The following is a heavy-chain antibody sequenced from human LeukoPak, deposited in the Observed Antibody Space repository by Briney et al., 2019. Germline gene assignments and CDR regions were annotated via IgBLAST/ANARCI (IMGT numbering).Heavy chain of an antibody. Sequence: ASVKVSCKASGYTFTSYYMHWVRQAPGQGLEWMGIINASGGSTSYAQKFQGRVTMTRDTSTSTVYMELSSLRSEDTAVYYCAREGTPAKGIVLMVYAVNWFDPWGQGTLVTVSS. V-gene: IGHV1-46*01. J-gene: IGHJ5*02. CDR1: GYTFTSYY. CDR3: AREGTPAKGIVLMVYAVNWFDP. D-gene: IGHD2-8*01. CDR2: INASGGST.